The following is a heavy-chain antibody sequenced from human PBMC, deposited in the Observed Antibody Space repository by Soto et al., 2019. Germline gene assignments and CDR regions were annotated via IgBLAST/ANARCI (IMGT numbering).Heavy chain of an antibody. CDR2: IYHSGST. CDR1: GGSIGGGGYS. CDR3: ASGQQLVRNY. J-gene: IGHJ4*02. Sequence: TLSLTCAVSGGSIGGGGYSWSWIRQPPGKGLEWIGYIYHSGSTYYNPSLKSRVTISVDRSKNQFSLKLSSVTAADTAVYYCASGQQLVRNYWGQGTLVTVSS. V-gene: IGHV4-30-2*01. D-gene: IGHD6-13*01.